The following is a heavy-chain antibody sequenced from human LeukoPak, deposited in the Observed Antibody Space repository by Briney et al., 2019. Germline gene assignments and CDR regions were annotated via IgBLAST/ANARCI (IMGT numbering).Heavy chain of an antibody. Sequence: ASVKASCKASGYTFTSYYMHWVRQAPGQGLEWMGIINPSGGSTSYAQKFQGRVTMTRDMSTSTVYMELSSLRSEDTAVYYCARDGEFGKAYCSGGSCYSTRDAFDIWGQGTMVTVSS. CDR3: ARDGEFGKAYCSGGSCYSTRDAFDI. CDR2: INPSGGST. V-gene: IGHV1-46*01. D-gene: IGHD2-15*01. CDR1: GYTFTSYY. J-gene: IGHJ3*02.